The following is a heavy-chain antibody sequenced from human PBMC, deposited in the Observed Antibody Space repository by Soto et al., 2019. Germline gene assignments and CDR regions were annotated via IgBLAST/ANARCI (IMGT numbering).Heavy chain of an antibody. D-gene: IGHD3-22*01. Sequence: QVQLVQSGAEVKKPGSSVKVSCKASGGTFSSYAISWVRQAPEQGLEWMGGIIPIFGTANYAQKFQGRVTITADESTSTAYMELSSLRSEDTAVYYCASADYYDSSGYYPPYYFDYWGQGTLVTVSS. J-gene: IGHJ4*02. CDR3: ASADYYDSSGYYPPYYFDY. CDR1: GGTFSSYA. CDR2: IIPIFGTA. V-gene: IGHV1-69*01.